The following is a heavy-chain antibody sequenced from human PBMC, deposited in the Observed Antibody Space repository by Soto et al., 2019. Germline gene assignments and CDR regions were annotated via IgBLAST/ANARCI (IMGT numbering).Heavy chain of an antibody. V-gene: IGHV4-31*03. D-gene: IGHD3-10*01. CDR3: ARDSYGSGSFDL. J-gene: IGHJ2*01. Sequence: QVQLQESGPGLVKAPQTLSLTCTVSGGSISSGNYYCSWIRQHPGKGLEWIGFIYYSGSTYYNPSLKSRVTISVDTSKNQFSLKLTSVTAADTAVYYCARDSYGSGSFDLWGRGTLVTVSS. CDR2: IYYSGST. CDR1: GGSISSGNYY.